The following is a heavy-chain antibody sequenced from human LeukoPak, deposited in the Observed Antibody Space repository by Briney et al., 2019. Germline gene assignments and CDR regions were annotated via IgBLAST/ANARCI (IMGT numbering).Heavy chain of an antibody. CDR3: TRDRGAYNLYDY. CDR1: GFTFSNVW. Sequence: GGSLRLSCAASGFTFSNVWMNWVRQAPGKGLEWVGFIRSKAYGETADYAASVKGRFTISRDDSKAIAYLQMNSLKTEDTAVYHCTRDRGAYNLYDYWGQGTLVTVS. J-gene: IGHJ4*02. D-gene: IGHD1-1*01. V-gene: IGHV3-49*04. CDR2: IRSKAYGETA.